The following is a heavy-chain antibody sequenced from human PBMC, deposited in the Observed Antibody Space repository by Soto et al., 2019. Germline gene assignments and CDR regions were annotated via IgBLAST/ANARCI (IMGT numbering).Heavy chain of an antibody. Sequence: SETLSLTCSVSGGSISSYYWSWILQPPGKGLEWIGCIYYSGSTNYNPSLKSRVTISVDTSKNQFSLKLSSVTAADTAVYYCAREVGVRGQAYYYYGMDVWGQGTTVTVSS. CDR3: AREVGVRGQAYYYYGMDV. J-gene: IGHJ6*02. D-gene: IGHD3-10*01. V-gene: IGHV4-59*01. CDR2: IYYSGST. CDR1: GGSISSYY.